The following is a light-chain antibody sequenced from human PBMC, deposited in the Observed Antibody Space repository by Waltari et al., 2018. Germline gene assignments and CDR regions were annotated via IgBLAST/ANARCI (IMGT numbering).Light chain of an antibody. CDR1: QTVLYSLNKKNY. Sequence: DIVMTQSPDSLAVSLGVRATINCKSSQTVLYSLNKKNYLAWYQQKPGQPPKLLFYWASTRESGVPDRFTGSGSGTDFTLTISSLQAEDVAVYYCQQYYSNSITFGQGTRLEIK. CDR2: WAS. J-gene: IGKJ5*01. CDR3: QQYYSNSIT. V-gene: IGKV4-1*01.